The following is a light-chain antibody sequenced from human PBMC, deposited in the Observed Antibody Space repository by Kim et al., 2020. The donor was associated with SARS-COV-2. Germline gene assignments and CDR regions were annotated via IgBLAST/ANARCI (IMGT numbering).Light chain of an antibody. CDR2: EVS. V-gene: IGLV2-8*01. J-gene: IGLJ2*01. CDR1: SSDVGGYNY. Sequence: GQSVTTSCTGTSSDVGGYNYVSWYQHHPGKAPKLMIYEVSKRPSGVPDRFSGSKSGNTTSLTVSGLQAEDEADYYCSSYAGSNNLVFGGGTKRTVL. CDR3: SSYAGSNNLV.